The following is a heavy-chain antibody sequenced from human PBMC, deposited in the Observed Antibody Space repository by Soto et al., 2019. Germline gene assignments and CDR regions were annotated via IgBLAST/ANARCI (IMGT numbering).Heavy chain of an antibody. Sequence: EVQRLESGGALVQPGESLRPYCAASGFTFSFCAMSWVRQAPGKGLEWVSSMRGSNGDTYYADSVKGRFTISRDNSKNTLYLQMNSLRVEDTALYYCVKGHSDSYYYFDYWGQGALVTVSS. CDR1: GFTFSFCA. D-gene: IGHD3-22*01. J-gene: IGHJ4*02. CDR3: VKGHSDSYYYFDY. V-gene: IGHV3-23*01. CDR2: MRGSNGDT.